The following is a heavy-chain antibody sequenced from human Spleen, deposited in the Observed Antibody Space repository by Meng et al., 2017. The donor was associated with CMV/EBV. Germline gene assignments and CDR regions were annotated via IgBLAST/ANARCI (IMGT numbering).Heavy chain of an antibody. D-gene: IGHD6-6*01. CDR1: GFTFDDYG. J-gene: IGHJ4*02. CDR2: INWNGGST. Sequence: GESLKISCAASGFTFDDYGMSWVRQAPGKGLEWVSGINWNGGSTGYADSVKGRFTISRDNAKNSLYLQMNSLRAEDTALYYCARAAFWRESSSSCGFDYWGQGTLVTVSS. CDR3: ARAAFWRESSSSCGFDY. V-gene: IGHV3-20*04.